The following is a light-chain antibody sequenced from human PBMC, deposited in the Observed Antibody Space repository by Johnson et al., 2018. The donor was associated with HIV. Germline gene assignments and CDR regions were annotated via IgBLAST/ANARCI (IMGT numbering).Light chain of an antibody. V-gene: IGLV1-51*01. CDR3: GTWDSTLSAPHYV. CDR1: SSNIGDNY. CDR2: DNN. Sequence: QSVLTQPPSVSAAPGQKVSISCSGSSSNIGDNYVSWYQQLPGTAPKLLIYDNNKRPSGIPDRISGSKSCTSATLGITGLQTGDEADYYCGTWDSTLSAPHYVFGTGTNVTVL. J-gene: IGLJ1*01.